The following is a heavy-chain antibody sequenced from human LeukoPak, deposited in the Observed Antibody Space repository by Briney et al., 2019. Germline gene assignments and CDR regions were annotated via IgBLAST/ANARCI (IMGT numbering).Heavy chain of an antibody. V-gene: IGHV3-48*01. CDR2: ISSSSSTI. J-gene: IGHJ6*03. CDR1: GFTFSSYS. Sequence: SGGSLRLSCAASGFTFSSYSMNWVRQAPGKGLEWVSYISSSSSTIYYADPVKGRFTISRDNAKNSLYLQMNSLRAEDTAVYYCASWGLTSSYYYYYYYMDVWGKGTTVTVSS. CDR3: ASWGLTSSYYYYYYYMDV. D-gene: IGHD6-6*01.